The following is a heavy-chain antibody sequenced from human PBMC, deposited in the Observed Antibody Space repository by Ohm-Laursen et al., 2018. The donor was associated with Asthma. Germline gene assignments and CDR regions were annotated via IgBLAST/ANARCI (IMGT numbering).Heavy chain of an antibody. CDR1: GFIFSSYA. Sequence: SLRLSCAASGFIFSSYAMSWVRQAPGKGLEWVSAISGGGGSTYYADSVKGRFTISRDNSKNMLYLQMNSLRAEDTAVYYCAKDLIPYSRSSNGDHWGQGTLVTVSS. J-gene: IGHJ4*02. CDR2: ISGGGGST. V-gene: IGHV3-23*01. CDR3: AKDLIPYSRSSNGDH. D-gene: IGHD6-6*01.